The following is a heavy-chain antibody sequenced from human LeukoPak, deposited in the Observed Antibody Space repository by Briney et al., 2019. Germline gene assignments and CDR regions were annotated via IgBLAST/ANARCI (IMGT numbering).Heavy chain of an antibody. CDR2: IRYDGSNK. J-gene: IGHJ4*02. CDR3: ASELLWFGELFY. D-gene: IGHD3-10*01. CDR1: GFTFSSYG. V-gene: IGHV3-30*02. Sequence: PGGSLRLSCAASGFTFSSYGMHWVRLAPGKGLEWVAFIRYDGSNKYYADSVKGRFTISRDNSKNTLYLQMNSLRAEDTAVYYCASELLWFGELFYWGQGTLVTVSS.